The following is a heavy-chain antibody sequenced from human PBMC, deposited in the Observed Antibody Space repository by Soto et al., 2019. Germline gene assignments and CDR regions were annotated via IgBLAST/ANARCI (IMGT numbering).Heavy chain of an antibody. J-gene: IGHJ4*02. D-gene: IGHD3-22*01. CDR2: INNDGSST. CDR3: ARAPEYYDSSGYYNY. Sequence: EVQLVESGGGLVQPGGSLRLSCAASGFTFSSYWMHWGRQAPGKGLVWVSRINNDGSSTSYADSVKGRFTISRDNAKNTLYLQMNSLRAEDTAVYYCARAPEYYDSSGYYNYWGQGTLVTVSS. V-gene: IGHV3-74*01. CDR1: GFTFSSYW.